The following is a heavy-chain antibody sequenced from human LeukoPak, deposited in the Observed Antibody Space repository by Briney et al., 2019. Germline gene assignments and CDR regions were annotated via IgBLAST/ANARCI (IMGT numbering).Heavy chain of an antibody. J-gene: IGHJ6*03. Sequence: SETLSLTCTVSGGSISSSSYYWGWIRQPPGKGLEWIGSIYYSGSTNYNPSLKSRVTISVDTSKNQFSLKLSSVTAADTAVYYCARGRELLRYYYYYMDVWGKGTTVTVSS. V-gene: IGHV4-39*07. CDR1: GGSISSSSYY. CDR2: IYYSGST. CDR3: ARGRELLRYYYYYMDV. D-gene: IGHD1-26*01.